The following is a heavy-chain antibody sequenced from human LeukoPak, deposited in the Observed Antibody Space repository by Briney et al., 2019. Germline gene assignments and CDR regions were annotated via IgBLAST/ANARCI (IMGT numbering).Heavy chain of an antibody. V-gene: IGHV1-18*01. CDR3: ARDCPGTSCLYYYGMDV. CDR2: ISAYSGNT. Sequence: ASVKVSCKASGYTFTSYGISWVRQAPGQGLEWMGWISAYSGNTNYAQKLQGRVTMTTDTSTSTAYMELRSLRSDDTAVYYCARDCPGTSCLYYYGMDVWGQGTTVTVSS. J-gene: IGHJ6*02. D-gene: IGHD2-2*01. CDR1: GYTFTSYG.